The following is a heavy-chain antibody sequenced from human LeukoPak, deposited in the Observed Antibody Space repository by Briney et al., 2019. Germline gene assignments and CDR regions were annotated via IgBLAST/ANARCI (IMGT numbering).Heavy chain of an antibody. CDR3: AREGPHGAGIYYNPLDY. V-gene: IGHV4-39*02. J-gene: IGHJ4*02. CDR1: GGSIDSSAYS. CDR2: ISYTGTT. Sequence: SETLSLTCTVSGGSIDSSAYSWGWIRQPPGRGLVWIGSISYTGTTDYNPSRKSRVTISLHTSKNQFYLKLTSVTAADTALYYCAREGPHGAGIYYNPLDYWGQGALVIVSS. D-gene: IGHD3-10*01.